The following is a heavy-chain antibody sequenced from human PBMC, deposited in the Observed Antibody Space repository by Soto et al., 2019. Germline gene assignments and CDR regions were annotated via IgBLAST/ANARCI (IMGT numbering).Heavy chain of an antibody. V-gene: IGHV1-2*02. CDR3: GRGRSGELVVFY. CDR2: IGPKNGDT. D-gene: IGHD1-7*01. Sequence: ASVKVSCKASGYRFTGHYIHWARQAPGQGPEWMGEIGPKNGDTKYAQKFQGRVTMTRDTSITTVYMELSNLSPDDTAVYYCGRGRSGELVVFYWGQGTLVTVSS. J-gene: IGHJ4*02. CDR1: GYRFTGHY.